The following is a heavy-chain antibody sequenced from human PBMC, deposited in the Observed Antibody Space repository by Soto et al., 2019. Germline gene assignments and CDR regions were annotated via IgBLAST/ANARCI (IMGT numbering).Heavy chain of an antibody. J-gene: IGHJ5*02. CDR2: IIPIFGTA. CDR1: RGTFNSYA. CDR3: ARIPGNWNYGAHNWFDP. Sequence: SVNVSCTASRGTFNSYAISSVRQAPRQGRDGMGGIIPIFGTANYAQKFQGRVTITADKSTSTAYMELSSLRSEDTAVYYCARIPGNWNYGAHNWFDPWGQGTLVTVSS. V-gene: IGHV1-69*06. D-gene: IGHD1-7*01.